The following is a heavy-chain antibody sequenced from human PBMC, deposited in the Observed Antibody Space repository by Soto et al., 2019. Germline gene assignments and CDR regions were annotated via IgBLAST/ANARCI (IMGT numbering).Heavy chain of an antibody. V-gene: IGHV1-3*01. J-gene: IGHJ3*01. Sequence: QVQLVQSGTEVRKPGASVKLSCKTSGYTFLNYAIHWVCQAPGQGLEWMGWVNPSNGYTKYSENFQARLSLTRDTSANTAYMELSSLRSEDTAVYYCARRLSALDVWGQGTVVTVTP. CDR1: GYTFLNYA. CDR2: VNPSNGYT. CDR3: ARRLSALDV.